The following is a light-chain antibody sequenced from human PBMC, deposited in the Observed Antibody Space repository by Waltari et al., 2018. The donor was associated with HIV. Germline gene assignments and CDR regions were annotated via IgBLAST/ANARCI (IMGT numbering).Light chain of an antibody. J-gene: IGLJ3*02. CDR2: SNN. CDR1: SSKIGSNT. Sequence: QSVLTQPPSASGTPGQRVTIPCSGSSSKIGSNTVNWYQQLPGTAPKLLIYSNNQRPSGVPDRFSGSKSGTSASLAISGLQSEDEADYYCAAWDDSLNGWVFGGGTKLTVL. V-gene: IGLV1-44*01. CDR3: AAWDDSLNGWV.